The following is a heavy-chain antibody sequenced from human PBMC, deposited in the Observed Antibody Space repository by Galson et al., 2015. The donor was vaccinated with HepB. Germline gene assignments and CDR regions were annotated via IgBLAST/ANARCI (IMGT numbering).Heavy chain of an antibody. CDR3: TRPGYGSSWFLDYSHGMDI. V-gene: IGHV3-73*01. CDR2: IRNRANNYAT. Sequence: SLRLSCAASGFTFSGSGIHWVRLASGKGLEWVGRIRNRANNYATAYAASVRGRLTVSSDDSKNTAYLQMNSLKTEDTAVYYCTRPGYGSSWFLDYSHGMDIWGPGTTVIVS. J-gene: IGHJ6*02. CDR1: GFTFSGSG. D-gene: IGHD6-13*01.